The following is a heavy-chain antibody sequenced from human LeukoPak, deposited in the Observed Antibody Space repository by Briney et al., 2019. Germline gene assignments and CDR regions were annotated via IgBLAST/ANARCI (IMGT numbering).Heavy chain of an antibody. CDR2: ISSGSSNV. V-gene: IGHV3-48*04. J-gene: IGHJ4*02. D-gene: IGHD3-22*01. CDR1: GFIFSNSN. Sequence: GGSLRLSCAASGFIFSNSNMNWVRQAPGKGLEWVSYISSGSSNVYYADSVKGRFTISRDNPKNPLYLQMSSLSAEDTAVYYCARGSGYYYNYWGQGTLVTVSS. CDR3: ARGSGYYYNY.